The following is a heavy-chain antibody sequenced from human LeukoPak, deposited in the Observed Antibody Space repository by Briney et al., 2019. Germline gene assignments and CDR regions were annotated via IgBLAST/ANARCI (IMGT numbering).Heavy chain of an antibody. CDR1: GGTFSSYA. D-gene: IGHD2-2*01. J-gene: IGHJ5*02. CDR2: IIPILGIA. CDR3: ARSNIVVVPAYNWFDP. V-gene: IGHV1-69*04. Sequence: WASVKVSCKASGGTFSSYAISWVRQAPGQGLEWMGRIIPILGIANYAQKFQGRVTITADKSTSTAYMELSSLRSEDTAVYYCARSNIVVVPAYNWFDPWGQGTLSPSPQ.